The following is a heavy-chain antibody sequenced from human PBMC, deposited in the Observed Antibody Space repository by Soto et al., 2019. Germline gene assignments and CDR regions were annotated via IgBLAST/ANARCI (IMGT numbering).Heavy chain of an antibody. V-gene: IGHV1-69*13. CDR1: GGTFSSYA. J-gene: IGHJ4*02. Sequence: ASVKVSCKASGGTFSSYAISWVRQAPGQGLEWMGGIIPIFGTANYAQKFQGRVTITADESTSTAYMELSSLRSEDTAVYYCARAYNDYGDYFPFDYWGQGTLVTVSS. CDR3: ARAYNDYGDYFPFDY. CDR2: IIPIFGTA. D-gene: IGHD4-17*01.